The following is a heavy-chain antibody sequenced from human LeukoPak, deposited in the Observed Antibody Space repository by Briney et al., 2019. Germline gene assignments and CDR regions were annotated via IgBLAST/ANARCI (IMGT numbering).Heavy chain of an antibody. J-gene: IGHJ4*02. D-gene: IGHD6-13*01. Sequence: SETPSLTCTDSGGSISTYYWSWIRQPAGKGLEWIGRIYSGGSTNYNPSLESRVTMSVDTSKNQFSLNLTSVTAADTAVYYCARDGIATAASFFDYWGQGTLVTASS. CDR2: IYSGGST. CDR1: GGSISTYY. V-gene: IGHV4-4*07. CDR3: ARDGIATAASFFDY.